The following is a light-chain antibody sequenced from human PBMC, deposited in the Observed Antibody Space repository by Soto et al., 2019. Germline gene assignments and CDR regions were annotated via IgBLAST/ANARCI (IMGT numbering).Light chain of an antibody. Sequence: LTQSPATASASVGDSVTIPCRASQSITTWLAWYPQRPGQAPRPLTYGASSRETAIPDKFRGSGSGTEFTLTISRRQPEDSAVDDSQPYGSSTRTFGQGTKVDIK. CDR1: QSITTW. CDR3: QPYGSSTRT. CDR2: GAS. V-gene: IGKV3-20*01. J-gene: IGKJ1*01.